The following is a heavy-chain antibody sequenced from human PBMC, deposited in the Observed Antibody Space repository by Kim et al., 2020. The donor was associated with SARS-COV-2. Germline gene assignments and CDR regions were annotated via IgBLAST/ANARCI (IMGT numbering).Heavy chain of an antibody. CDR3: ATRSYYDY. V-gene: IGHV1-24*01. D-gene: IGHD3-10*01. Sequence: DGETIYAQKFQGRVTMTEDTSTDTAYMELSSLRSEDTAVYYCATRSYYDYWGQGTLVTVSS. J-gene: IGHJ4*02. CDR2: DGET.